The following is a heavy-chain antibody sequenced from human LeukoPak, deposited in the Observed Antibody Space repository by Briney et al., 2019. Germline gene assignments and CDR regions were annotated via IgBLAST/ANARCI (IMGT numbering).Heavy chain of an antibody. CDR1: GFTFSSYS. D-gene: IGHD6-6*01. Sequence: GGSLRLSCAASGFTFSSYSMNWVRQAPGKGLEWLSYTSSSSETIYYADSVKGRFTISRDNAKNSLYLQMNSLRAEDTAVYYCAKDYLDPIAAWGQGTLVTVSS. CDR2: TSSSSETI. CDR3: AKDYLDPIAA. V-gene: IGHV3-48*04. J-gene: IGHJ4*02.